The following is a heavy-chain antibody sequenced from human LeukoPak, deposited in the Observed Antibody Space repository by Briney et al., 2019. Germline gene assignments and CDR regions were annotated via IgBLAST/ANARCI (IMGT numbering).Heavy chain of an antibody. CDR3: ARDGAMARFDY. CDR1: GFSLITHC. J-gene: IGHJ4*02. CDR2: MWYHGGET. D-gene: IGHD5-18*01. V-gene: IGHV3-33*01. Sequence: GGSLRLSCVASGFSLITHCMHWVRQAPGKGLEYVALMWYHGGETNYADSVKGRFTISRDISRNTLYLQMDSLRVDDTAVYYCARDGAMARFDYWGQGTLVTVS.